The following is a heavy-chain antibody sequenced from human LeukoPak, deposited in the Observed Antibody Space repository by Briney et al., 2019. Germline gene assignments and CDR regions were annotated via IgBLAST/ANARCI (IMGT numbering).Heavy chain of an antibody. J-gene: IGHJ5*02. Sequence: PGGSLRLSCTASGFTFTACYMSWVRQAPGKGLEWVSTISNTGAATYSADSVKGRFTISRDNFRNTLYLQMNSLRAEDTAVYYCAILDKLLVSDPWGQGTLVTVSS. V-gene: IGHV3-23*01. CDR3: AILDKLLVSDP. D-gene: IGHD2/OR15-2a*01. CDR1: GFTFTACY. CDR2: ISNTGAAT.